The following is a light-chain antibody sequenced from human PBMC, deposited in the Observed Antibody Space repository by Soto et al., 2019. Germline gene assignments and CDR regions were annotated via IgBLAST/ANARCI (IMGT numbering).Light chain of an antibody. V-gene: IGKV3-20*01. Sequence: EIVLTQSPGTLSLSPGERATLSCRASQSVSSSYLAWYQQRPSQAPRLLIYGASSRATGITDRFSGSRSGTDFTLTISRLEPEDFAVYYCQQYDDSQLTFGGGTKVEIK. CDR2: GAS. CDR3: QQYDDSQLT. CDR1: QSVSSSY. J-gene: IGKJ4*01.